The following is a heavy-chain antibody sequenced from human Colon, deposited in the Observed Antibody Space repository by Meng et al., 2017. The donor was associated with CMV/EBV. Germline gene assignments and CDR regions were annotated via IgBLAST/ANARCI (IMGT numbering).Heavy chain of an antibody. V-gene: IGHV3-15*01. D-gene: IGHD6-13*01. J-gene: IGHJ4*02. CDR1: GFSLSNAW. Sequence: SGFSLSNAWMSWIRQAPGKRLEWVGRIKSKTDGGTTDYAATVKGRFTISRDDSKNTLYLQMNSLKTEDTAVYYCTTAEIAAAGTSFDYWGQGTLVTAS. CDR3: TTAEIAAAGTSFDY. CDR2: IKSKTDGGTT.